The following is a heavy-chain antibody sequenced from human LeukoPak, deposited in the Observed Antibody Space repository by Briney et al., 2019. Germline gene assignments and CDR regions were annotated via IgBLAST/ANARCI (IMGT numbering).Heavy chain of an antibody. Sequence: PSETLSLTCTVSGGSISRYYWSWIRQPPGKGLEWIGYIYYSGSTNYNPSLKSRVTISVDTSKNQFSLKLSSVTAADTAVYYCARVGPTRYPNFDYWGQGTLVTVSS. CDR3: ARVGPTRYPNFDY. CDR2: IYYSGST. CDR1: GGSISRYY. J-gene: IGHJ4*02. D-gene: IGHD2-2*02. V-gene: IGHV4-59*01.